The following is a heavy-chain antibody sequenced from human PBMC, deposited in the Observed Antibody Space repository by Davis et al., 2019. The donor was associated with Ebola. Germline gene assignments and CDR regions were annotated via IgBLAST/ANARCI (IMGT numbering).Heavy chain of an antibody. D-gene: IGHD5-12*01. V-gene: IGHV3-7*01. CDR2: INPAGTKK. CDR1: GFTFRSYW. Sequence: ESLKTPCAAPGFTFRSYWLPWVRQPPGKGLARVAHINPAGTKKQHVASAKGPFTNTRDNAKKSLLLQLNSLRAEDTALYYCARLPSGVGRALDYWGHGTLVTVSS. CDR3: ARLPSGVGRALDY. J-gene: IGHJ4*01.